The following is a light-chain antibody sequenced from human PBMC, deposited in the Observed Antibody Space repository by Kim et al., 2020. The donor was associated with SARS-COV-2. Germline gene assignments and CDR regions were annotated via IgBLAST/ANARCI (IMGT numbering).Light chain of an antibody. CDR2: GNT. V-gene: IGLV1-40*01. J-gene: IGLJ1*01. CDR3: QSYDSSLSGYV. Sequence: GVTISCAGISSNIGAGYDVHWYQQLPGTAPNLLIYGNTNRPSGVPDRFSGSKAGTSASLAITGLQAEDEADYYCQSYDSSLSGYVFGAGTKVTVL. CDR1: SSNIGAGYD.